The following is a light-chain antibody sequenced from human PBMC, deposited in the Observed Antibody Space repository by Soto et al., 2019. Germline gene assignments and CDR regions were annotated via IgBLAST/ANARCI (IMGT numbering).Light chain of an antibody. CDR2: GAS. J-gene: IGKJ1*01. CDR3: QQYYDWPRT. Sequence: EIVLTQSPGTLSLSPGERATLSCRASQSVSSNYLAWYQQKLGQAPRLLIYGASSRATGIPDRFSGSGSGTDFTLTISRLEPEDFAVYYCQQYYDWPRTFGQGTKVDIK. V-gene: IGKV3-20*01. CDR1: QSVSSNY.